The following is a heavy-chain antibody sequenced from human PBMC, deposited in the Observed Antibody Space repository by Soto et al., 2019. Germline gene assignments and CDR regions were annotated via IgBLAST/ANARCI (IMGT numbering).Heavy chain of an antibody. J-gene: IGHJ4*02. V-gene: IGHV1-2*02. CDR3: ASGRDRGSSESSFDY. Sequence: QVQLVQSGAEVKKPGASMKVSCKASGYTFTNYYIYWVRQAPGQGLEWMGWIYPTDGGTNYAQKFQGRVTMTRDTSIITAYMELSRLSSDDTAVYYCASGRDRGSSESSFDYWGQGTLGTVSS. CDR2: IYPTDGGT. D-gene: IGHD6-6*01. CDR1: GYTFTNYY.